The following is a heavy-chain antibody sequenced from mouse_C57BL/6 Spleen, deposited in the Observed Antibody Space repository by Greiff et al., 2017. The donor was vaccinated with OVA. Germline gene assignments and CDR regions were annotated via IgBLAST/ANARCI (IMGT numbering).Heavy chain of an antibody. CDR1: GYTFTDYY. CDR3: ESDGDGSFYDFDY. J-gene: IGHJ1*01. D-gene: IGHD1-1*01. V-gene: IGHV1-26*01. Sequence: EVQLQQSGPELVKPGASVKISCKASGYTFTDYYMNWVKQSHGKSLEWIGDINPNNGGTSYKQKFKGKATLTVDKSSSTAYMQLHSLTSEDSAVYYCESDGDGSFYDFDYWGQGTTVTVSA. CDR2: INPNNGGT.